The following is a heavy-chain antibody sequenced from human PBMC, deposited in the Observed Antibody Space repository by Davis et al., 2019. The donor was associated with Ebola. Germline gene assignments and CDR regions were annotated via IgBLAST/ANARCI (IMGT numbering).Heavy chain of an antibody. J-gene: IGHJ6*02. Sequence: PGGSLRLSCAASGFTVSSNYMSWVRQAPGKGLEWVSVIYSGGSTYYADSVKGRFTISRHISKNTLYLQMNSLRAEDTAVYYCARELVVISYYYYYGMDVWGQGTTVTVSS. CDR3: ARELVVISYYYYYGMDV. V-gene: IGHV3-53*04. CDR2: IYSGGST. D-gene: IGHD3-22*01. CDR1: GFTVSSNY.